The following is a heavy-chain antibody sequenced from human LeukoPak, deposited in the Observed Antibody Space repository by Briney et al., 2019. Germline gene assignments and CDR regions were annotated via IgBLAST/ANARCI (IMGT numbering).Heavy chain of an antibody. CDR1: GYSISSGYY. Sequence: SETLSLTCTVSGYSISSGYYWGWIRQPPGKGLEWIGSIYHSGSTYHNPSLKSRVTISVDTSKNQFSLKLSSVTAADTAVYYCARDLRGDYWGQGTLVTVSS. CDR3: ARDLRGDY. J-gene: IGHJ4*02. CDR2: IYHSGST. V-gene: IGHV4-38-2*02.